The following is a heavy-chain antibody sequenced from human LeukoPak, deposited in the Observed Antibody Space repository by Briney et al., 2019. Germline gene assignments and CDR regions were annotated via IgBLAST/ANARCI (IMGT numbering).Heavy chain of an antibody. CDR1: GGSFSGYY. J-gene: IGHJ5*02. CDR3: ARDAGIVVVVAATLPNYWFDP. Sequence: KTSETLSLTCAVYGGSFSGYYWSWIRQPPGKGLEWIGEINHSGSTYYNPSLKSRVTISVDTSKNQFSLKLSSVTAADTAVYYCARDAGIVVVVAATLPNYWFDPWGQGTLVTVSS. CDR2: INHSGST. V-gene: IGHV4-34*01. D-gene: IGHD2-15*01.